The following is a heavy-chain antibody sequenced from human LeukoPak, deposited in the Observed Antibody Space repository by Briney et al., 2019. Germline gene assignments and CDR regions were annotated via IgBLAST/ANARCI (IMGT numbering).Heavy chain of an antibody. V-gene: IGHV3-7*03. J-gene: IGHJ3*01. Sequence: GGSLRLSCAASGFTFSSYWMSWVRQAPGKGLEWVANIKQDGSEKYYVDSVKGRFTISRDDSKNTAYLQMNSLKTEDTAVYYCTRRLVGAPLSRSPSGQPDAFDLWGQGTMVTVSS. CDR1: GFTFSSYW. D-gene: IGHD1-26*01. CDR2: IKQDGSEK. CDR3: TRRLVGAPLSRSPSGQPDAFDL.